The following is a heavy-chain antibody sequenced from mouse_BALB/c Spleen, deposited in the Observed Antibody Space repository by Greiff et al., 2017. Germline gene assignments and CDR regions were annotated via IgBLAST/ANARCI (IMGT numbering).Heavy chain of an antibody. J-gene: IGHJ4*01. CDR2: ISSGGST. CDR1: GFTFSSYA. CDR3: ARGEDYYGGYAMDY. V-gene: IGHV5-6-5*01. D-gene: IGHD1-1*01. Sequence: EVMLVESGGGLVKPGGSLKLSCAASGFTFSSYAMSWVRQTPEKRLEWVASISSGGSTYYPDSVKGRFTISRDNARNILYLQMSSLRSEDTAMYYCARGEDYYGGYAMDYWGQGTSVTVSS.